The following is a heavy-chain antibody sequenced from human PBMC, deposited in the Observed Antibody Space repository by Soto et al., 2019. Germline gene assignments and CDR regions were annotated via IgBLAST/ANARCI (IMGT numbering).Heavy chain of an antibody. CDR1: GFTFRIYW. D-gene: IGHD1-26*01. Sequence: EVQLVESGGGLVQPGGSLRLSCAASGFTFRIYWMHWVRQVTGKGLVWVSRINDDGSSTSYADSVRGRFTISRDNAKNTLYLQMNSLSADDTAVYYCVRGYSGRYRADYWGQGTLVTVSS. CDR3: VRGYSGRYRADY. J-gene: IGHJ4*02. V-gene: IGHV3-74*01. CDR2: INDDGSST.